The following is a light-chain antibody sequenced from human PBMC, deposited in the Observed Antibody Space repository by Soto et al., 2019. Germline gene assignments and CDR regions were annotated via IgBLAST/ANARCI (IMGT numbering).Light chain of an antibody. J-gene: IGKJ5*01. CDR1: QSVSSN. Sequence: EIVMTQSPATLSVSPGGIATLSCSASQSVSSNLAWYQQKPGQAPRLLIYGASTRATGIPARFSGSGSGTEFTLTISSLQSEDFAVYYCQQYNNWPPITFGQGTRLEIK. CDR3: QQYNNWPPIT. CDR2: GAS. V-gene: IGKV3D-15*01.